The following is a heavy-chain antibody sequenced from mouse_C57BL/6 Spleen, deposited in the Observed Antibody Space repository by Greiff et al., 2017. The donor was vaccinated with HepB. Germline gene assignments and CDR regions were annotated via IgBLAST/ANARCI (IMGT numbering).Heavy chain of an antibody. V-gene: IGHV1-69*01. D-gene: IGHD1-1*01. CDR1: GYTFTSYW. CDR3: ARSGYYGSSWYFDV. Sequence: VQLQESGAELVMPGASVKLSCKASGYTFTSYWMHWVKQRPGQGLEWIGEIDPSDSYTNHNQKFKGKSTLTVDKSSSTAYMQLSSLTSEDSAVYYCARSGYYGSSWYFDVWGTGTTVTVSS. J-gene: IGHJ1*03. CDR2: IDPSDSYT.